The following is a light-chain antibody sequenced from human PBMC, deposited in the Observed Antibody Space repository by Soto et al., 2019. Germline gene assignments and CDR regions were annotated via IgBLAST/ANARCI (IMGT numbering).Light chain of an antibody. V-gene: IGKV3-20*01. J-gene: IGKJ4*01. CDR1: QTITPTF. CDR2: GAS. Sequence: EIVLTKSPGTLSLSPGERATLSCRASQTITPTFLAWYQQKPGQAPRLLIYGASSRATDIPDMFSGSGSGTDFNLTISKLEPEVFAVYYCQQFGVSPTFGGGTKVDSK. CDR3: QQFGVSPT.